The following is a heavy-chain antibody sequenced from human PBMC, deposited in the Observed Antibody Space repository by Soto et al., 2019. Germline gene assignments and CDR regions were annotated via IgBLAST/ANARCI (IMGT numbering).Heavy chain of an antibody. V-gene: IGHV1-18*01. J-gene: IGHJ4*02. CDR1: GYTFTSYG. CDR3: ARDRQNYGSFDF. Sequence: QVQLVQSGGEVKKPGASVKVSCKASGYTFTSYGISWVRQAPGQGLEWMGWISGHSGTTNNAQKFQDRVTMTTDTSTSTTYMELRSLRPDDTAVYYCARDRQNYGSFDFWGQGTLVTVSS. D-gene: IGHD1-7*01. CDR2: ISGHSGTT.